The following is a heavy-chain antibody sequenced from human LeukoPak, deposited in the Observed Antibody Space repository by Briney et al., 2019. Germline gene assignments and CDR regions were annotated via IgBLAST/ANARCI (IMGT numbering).Heavy chain of an antibody. D-gene: IGHD6-13*01. CDR2: INSDGSST. J-gene: IGHJ6*03. V-gene: IGHV3-74*01. CDR3: ARDREEYSSSWSVYYYYYYMDV. CDR1: GFTFSSYW. Sequence: GSLRLSCAASGFTFSSYWMHWVRQAAGKGMVWVSRINSDGSSTIYADSVKGRFTISRDNAKNTLYLQMNSLRAEDTAVYYCARDREEYSSSWSVYYYYYYMDVWGKGTTVTVSS.